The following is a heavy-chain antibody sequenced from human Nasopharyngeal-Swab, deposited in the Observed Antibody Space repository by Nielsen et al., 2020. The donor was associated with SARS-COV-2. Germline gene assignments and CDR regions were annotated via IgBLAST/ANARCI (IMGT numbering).Heavy chain of an antibody. V-gene: IGHV4-34*01. CDR1: GGTLNGFH. CDR3: ARGQDAYYYMDV. Sequence: SETLSLTCDVFGGTLNGFHWKWIRQTPGKGLEWIGEINDRGSGNYNPSLRSRVTISAGTSNIQFSLKLNSVAAADTAVYYCARGQDAYYYMDVWGEGTTVTVSS. D-gene: IGHD2-15*01. J-gene: IGHJ6*03. CDR2: INDRGSG.